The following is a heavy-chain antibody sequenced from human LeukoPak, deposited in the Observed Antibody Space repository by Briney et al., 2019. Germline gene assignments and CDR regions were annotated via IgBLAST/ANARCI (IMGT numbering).Heavy chain of an antibody. CDR1: GFTFSSYE. CDR2: ISSSGSTI. CDR3: ASLYYDILTGQPFDY. Sequence: GGSLRLSCAASGFTFSSYEMNWVRQAPGKGLEWVSYISSSGSTIYYADSVKGRFTISRDNAKNSLCLQMNSLRAEDTAVYYCASLYYDILTGQPFDYWGQGTLVTVSS. J-gene: IGHJ4*02. D-gene: IGHD3-9*01. V-gene: IGHV3-48*03.